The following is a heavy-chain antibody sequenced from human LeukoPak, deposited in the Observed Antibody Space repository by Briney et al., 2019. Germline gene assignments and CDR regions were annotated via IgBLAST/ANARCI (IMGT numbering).Heavy chain of an antibody. J-gene: IGHJ4*02. CDR2: IRYDESNQ. CDR3: AKYIAVAGTMMSGGDY. D-gene: IGHD6-19*01. Sequence: GGSLRLSCAAFGFTFSSYGMHWVRQVPGKGLEWVAFIRYDESNQYYADSVKGRFTISRDNSKNTLYLQMNSLRPEDTAVYYRAKYIAVAGTMMSGGDYWGQGTLVTVSS. CDR1: GFTFSSYG. V-gene: IGHV3-30*02.